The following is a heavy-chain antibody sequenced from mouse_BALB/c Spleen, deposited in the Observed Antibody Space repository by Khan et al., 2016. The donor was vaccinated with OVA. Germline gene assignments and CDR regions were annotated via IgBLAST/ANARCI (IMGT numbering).Heavy chain of an antibody. CDR2: ISSDGSYT. CDR3: ASHLNGSFDY. J-gene: IGHJ3*01. CDR1: GFTFSSYG. Sequence: EVQLQESGGDLVKPGGSLKLSCAASGFTFSSYGMSWVRQTPDKRLEWVATISSDGSYTYYPDSVKGRFTISRDNVKNTLYLQMSSLKSEDTAMYYCASHLNGSFDYWGQGTLVTVSA. V-gene: IGHV5-6*01.